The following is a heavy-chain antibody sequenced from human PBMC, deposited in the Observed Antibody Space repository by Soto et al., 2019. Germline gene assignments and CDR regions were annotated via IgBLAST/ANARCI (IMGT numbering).Heavy chain of an antibody. CDR2: IKSKTDGGTT. J-gene: IGHJ6*02. V-gene: IGHV3-15*01. Sequence: GGSLRLSCAASGFTFSNAWMSWVSQAPGKGLEWVGRIKSKTDGGTTDYAAPVKGRFTSSRDDSKNTLYLQMNSLKTEDTAVYYCSTNIVVVPAAIAYYYGMDVWGQGTTVTVSS. CDR3: STNIVVVPAAIAYYYGMDV. CDR1: GFTFSNAW. D-gene: IGHD2-2*01.